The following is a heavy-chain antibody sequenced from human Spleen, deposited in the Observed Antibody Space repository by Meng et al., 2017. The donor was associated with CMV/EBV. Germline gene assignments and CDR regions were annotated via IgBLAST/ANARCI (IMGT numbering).Heavy chain of an antibody. CDR1: GFPFSSPG. V-gene: IGHV3-23*01. Sequence: SGFPFSSPGMSWVRQSPGKGLEWVSSISGSGDSTYYADSVKGRFTISRDNSKNTVYLQMNSLRADDTAAYYCAKTRPLIRGLGHFDYWGQGTLVTVSS. CDR2: ISGSGDST. J-gene: IGHJ4*02. D-gene: IGHD3-10*01. CDR3: AKTRPLIRGLGHFDY.